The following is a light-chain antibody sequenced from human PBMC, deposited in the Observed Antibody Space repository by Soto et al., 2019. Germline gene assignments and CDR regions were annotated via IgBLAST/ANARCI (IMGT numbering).Light chain of an antibody. CDR1: SSDVGGYNY. V-gene: IGLV2-8*01. CDR2: EVT. J-gene: IGLJ3*02. Sequence: QSALTQPPSASGSPGQSVTISCTGTSSDVGGYNYVSWYQQHPCKVPKLMIYEVTKRPSGVPDRFSGSKSGNTASLTVSGLQAEDVADYYCSSYAGSNILVFGGGTQLTVL. CDR3: SSYAGSNILV.